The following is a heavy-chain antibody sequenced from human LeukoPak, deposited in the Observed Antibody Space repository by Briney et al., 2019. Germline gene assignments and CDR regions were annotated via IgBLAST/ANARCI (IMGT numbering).Heavy chain of an antibody. CDR1: GLTFSSYS. D-gene: IGHD4-17*01. Sequence: VGSLRLSCAASGLTFSSYSMNWVGQAPGKGLHWVSSISSSSSYIYYADSVKGRFTISRDNAKNSLYLQMNSLRAEDTAVYYCARVTVTTFYYYYGMDVWGQGTTVTVSS. CDR2: ISSSSSYI. J-gene: IGHJ6*02. V-gene: IGHV3-21*01. CDR3: ARVTVTTFYYYYGMDV.